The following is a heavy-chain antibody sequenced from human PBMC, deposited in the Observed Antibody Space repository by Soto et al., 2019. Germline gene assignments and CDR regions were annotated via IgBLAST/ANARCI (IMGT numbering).Heavy chain of an antibody. CDR1: GFTFRNHA. Sequence: QVQLVESGGGVVQPGMSLRLSCAASGFTFRNHAIHWVRQAPGKGLEWVAQIWYDGSNKYYADSVKGRFTISKENSKKTMDLQKDSRRAEDTSVYYCARDGQQLAHSSMEVWGQGTTVTVS. CDR3: ARDGQQLAHSSMEV. V-gene: IGHV3-33*01. D-gene: IGHD6-13*01. J-gene: IGHJ6*02. CDR2: IWYDGSNK.